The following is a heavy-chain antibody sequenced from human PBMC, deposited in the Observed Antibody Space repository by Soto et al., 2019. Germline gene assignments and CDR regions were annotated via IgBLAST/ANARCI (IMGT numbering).Heavy chain of an antibody. J-gene: IGHJ6*03. D-gene: IGHD2-2*01. CDR3: ARVGCSSTSSAAPCYYYYYMDV. CDR2: MNPNSGNT. CDR1: GYTFTSYD. V-gene: IGHV1-8*01. Sequence: ASVKVSCKASGYTFTSYDINWVRQATGQGLEWMGWMNPNSGNTGYAQKFQGRVTMTRNTSISTAYMELSSLRSEDTAVYYCARVGCSSTSSAAPCYYYYYMDVWGKGTTVTVSS.